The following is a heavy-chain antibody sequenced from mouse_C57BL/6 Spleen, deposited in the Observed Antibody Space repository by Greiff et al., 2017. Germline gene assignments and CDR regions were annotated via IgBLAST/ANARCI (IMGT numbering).Heavy chain of an antibody. CDR2: IHPNSGST. Sequence: QVQLQQPGAELVKPGASVKLSCKASGYTFTSYWMHWVKQRPGQGLEWIGMIHPNSGSTNYNEKFKSKATLTVDKSSSTAYMQLSSLTSEDSAVYYCARSSSYDDYYYAMAYWGQGTSVTVSS. J-gene: IGHJ4*01. D-gene: IGHD2-3*01. V-gene: IGHV1-64*01. CDR1: GYTFTSYW. CDR3: ARSSSYDDYYYAMAY.